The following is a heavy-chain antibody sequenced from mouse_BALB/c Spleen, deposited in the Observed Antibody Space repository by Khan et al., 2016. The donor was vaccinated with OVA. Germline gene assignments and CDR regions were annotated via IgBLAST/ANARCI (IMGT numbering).Heavy chain of an antibody. Sequence: EVQLQESGPSLVKPSQSLSLTCTVTGYSITSDYAWNWIRQFPGNKLEWMGYISYSGSTSYNPSLKSRISITRDTSKNQFFLQLNSVTTEDTATSYCARDYGSSYYYFDYWGQGTTLTVSS. D-gene: IGHD1-1*01. CDR2: ISYSGST. CDR1: GYSITSDYA. J-gene: IGHJ2*01. V-gene: IGHV3-2*02. CDR3: ARDYGSSYYYFDY.